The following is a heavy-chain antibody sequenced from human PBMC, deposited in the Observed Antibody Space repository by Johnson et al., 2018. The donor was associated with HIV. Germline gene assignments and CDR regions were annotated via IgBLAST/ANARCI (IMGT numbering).Heavy chain of an antibody. CDR3: AREGAWEVRPGAFDI. V-gene: IGHV3-53*01. CDR2: IYSGGST. D-gene: IGHD1-26*01. Sequence: VLLVESGGGLIQPGGSLRLSCAASGFTVSSNYMSWVRQAPGKGLEWVSSIYSGGSTYYAESVKGRFIISRNNSKNTLYLQMNSLRVEDTAVYYCAREGAWEVRPGAFDIWGQGTMVTVSS. J-gene: IGHJ3*02. CDR1: GFTVSSNY.